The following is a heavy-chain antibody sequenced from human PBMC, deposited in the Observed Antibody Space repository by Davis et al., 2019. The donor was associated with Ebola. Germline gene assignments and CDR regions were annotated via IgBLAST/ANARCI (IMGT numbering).Heavy chain of an antibody. CDR2: IYHSGST. Sequence: PGGSLRLSCTVSGDSLSPYYWSWVWQPPGKGLEWIGYIYHSGSTMYNPSLKTRVTISVDISRNDFSLRLTSVTATDTAVYYCVRGGDFLGGESEFLYWGQGTLVRVST. CDR1: GDSLSPYY. CDR3: VRGGDFLGGESEFLY. V-gene: IGHV4-59*08. D-gene: IGHD3-3*01. J-gene: IGHJ1*01.